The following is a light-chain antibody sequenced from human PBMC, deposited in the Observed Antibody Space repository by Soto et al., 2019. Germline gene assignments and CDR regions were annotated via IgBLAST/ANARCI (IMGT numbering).Light chain of an antibody. CDR2: WAS. Sequence: DIVMTQSPDSLAVSLGERATINCKSSQSVLYSSNNKNYLAWYQQKPGQTPKLLISWASIRESGVPDRFSGSGSGTEFTLTISSLQAEDVAVYYCHQYYGTPLTFGGGTKVEIK. V-gene: IGKV4-1*01. CDR1: QSVLYSSNNKNY. J-gene: IGKJ4*01. CDR3: HQYYGTPLT.